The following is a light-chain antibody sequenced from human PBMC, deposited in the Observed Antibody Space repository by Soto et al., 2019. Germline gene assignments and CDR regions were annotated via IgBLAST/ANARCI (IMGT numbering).Light chain of an antibody. CDR2: KAS. Sequence: DIQMTQSPSTLSGSVGDRVTITCRASQTISSWLAWYQQKPGKAPKLLIYKASTLKSGVPSRFSGSGSGTEFTLTISNLQPGDFATYYCQHYNSYSEAFGQGTKVELK. CDR3: QHYNSYSEA. V-gene: IGKV1-5*03. CDR1: QTISSW. J-gene: IGKJ1*01.